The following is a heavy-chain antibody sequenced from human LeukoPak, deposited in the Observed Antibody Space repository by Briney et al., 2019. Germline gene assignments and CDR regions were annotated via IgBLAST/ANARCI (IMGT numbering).Heavy chain of an antibody. Sequence: VASVKVSCEVSGYTLTELSMHWVRQAPGKGLEWMGGFDPEDGETIYAQKFQGRVTMTEDTSTDTAYMELSSLRSEDTAVYYCARGLYYYDSSGSPPSWFDPWGQGTLVTVSS. J-gene: IGHJ5*02. CDR1: GYTLTELS. V-gene: IGHV1-24*01. D-gene: IGHD3-22*01. CDR3: ARGLYYYDSSGSPPSWFDP. CDR2: FDPEDGET.